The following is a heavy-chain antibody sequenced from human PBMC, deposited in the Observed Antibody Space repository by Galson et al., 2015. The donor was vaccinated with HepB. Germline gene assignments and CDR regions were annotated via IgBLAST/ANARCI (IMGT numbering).Heavy chain of an antibody. V-gene: IGHV1-3*04. CDR1: GYSFTSYG. CDR3: AKIQWFGELVFDY. D-gene: IGHD3-10*01. Sequence: SVKVSCKASGYSFTSYGMYWVRQAPGQGLELMGRINTDNGNTEYPQKFQGRVTITADTSARTVYMELSSLRSEDTAVYYCAKIQWFGELVFDYWGQGTLVTVSS. CDR2: INTDNGNT. J-gene: IGHJ4*02.